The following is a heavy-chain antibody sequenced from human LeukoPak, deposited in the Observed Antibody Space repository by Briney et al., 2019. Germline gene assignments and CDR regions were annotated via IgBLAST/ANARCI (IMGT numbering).Heavy chain of an antibody. V-gene: IGHV3-74*01. J-gene: IGHJ4*02. CDR1: GFTFSSYW. Sequence: GGSLRLSCAAAGFTFSSYWMHWVRQAPGKGPVWVSRLNSDGSSTSYADSVKGRFTISRDNAKNTLYLQMNSLRAEDTAVYYCARVRDYVWGSYDYFDYWGQGTLVTVSS. CDR2: LNSDGSST. D-gene: IGHD3-16*01. CDR3: ARVRDYVWGSYDYFDY.